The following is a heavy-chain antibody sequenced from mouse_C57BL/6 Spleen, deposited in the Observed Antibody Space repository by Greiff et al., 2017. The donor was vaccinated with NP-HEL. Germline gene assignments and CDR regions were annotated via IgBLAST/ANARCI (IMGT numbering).Heavy chain of an antibody. Sequence: QVQLQQSGAELMKPGASVKLSCKATGYTFTGYWIEWVKQRPGHGLEWIGEILPGSGSTNYNEKFKGKATFTADTSSNTAYMQLSSLTTEDSAIYYCARRYYDYDEDYYYSMDYWGQGTSVTVSS. CDR3: ARRYYDYDEDYYYSMDY. J-gene: IGHJ4*01. CDR2: ILPGSGST. D-gene: IGHD2-4*01. CDR1: GYTFTGYW. V-gene: IGHV1-9*01.